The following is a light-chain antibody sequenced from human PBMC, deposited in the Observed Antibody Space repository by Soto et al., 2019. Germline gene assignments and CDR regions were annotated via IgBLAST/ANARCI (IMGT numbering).Light chain of an antibody. V-gene: IGLV2-23*02. CDR2: EVS. J-gene: IGLJ1*01. CDR1: SSDVGSYNL. Sequence: QSALTQPASVSGSPGQSITISCTGTSSDVGSYNLVSWYQQHPGKAPKLMIYEVSKRPSGVSNRFSGSKSANTASLTISGLQADDEDDYYCCSYGGRSTYVFGTGTKLTVL. CDR3: CSYGGRSTYV.